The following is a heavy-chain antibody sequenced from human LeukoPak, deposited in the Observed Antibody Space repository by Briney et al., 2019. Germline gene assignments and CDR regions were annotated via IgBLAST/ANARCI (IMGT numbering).Heavy chain of an antibody. CDR1: GFTFSNAW. D-gene: IGHD5-12*01. CDR3: TRVGGYSGYEPTDY. V-gene: IGHV3-15*01. J-gene: IGHJ4*02. CDR2: IKRKTDGGTT. Sequence: GGSLRLSCAASGFTFSNAWMSWVRQGPGKGLEWVGRIKRKTDGGTTDYAAPVKGRFTISRDDSKSIAYLQMNSLKTEDTAVYYCTRVGGYSGYEPTDYWGQGTLVTVSS.